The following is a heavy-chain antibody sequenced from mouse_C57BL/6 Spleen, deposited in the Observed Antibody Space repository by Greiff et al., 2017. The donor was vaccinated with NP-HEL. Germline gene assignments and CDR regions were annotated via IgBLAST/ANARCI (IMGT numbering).Heavy chain of an antibody. V-gene: IGHV5-17*01. Sequence: EVQLVESGGGLVKPGGSLKLPCAASGFTFSDYGMHWVRQAPDKGLEWVAYISSGSSTIYYADTVKGRFTIARDNAKNTLFMQMTSLRSEDTAMYYCARNSNYTVFDYWGQGTLVTVSA. D-gene: IGHD2-5*01. CDR3: ARNSNYTVFDY. J-gene: IGHJ3*01. CDR2: ISSGSSTI. CDR1: GFTFSDYG.